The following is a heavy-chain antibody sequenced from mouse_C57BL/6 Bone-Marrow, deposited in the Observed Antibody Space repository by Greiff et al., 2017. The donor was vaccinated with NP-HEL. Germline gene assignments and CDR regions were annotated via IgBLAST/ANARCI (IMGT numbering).Heavy chain of an antibody. D-gene: IGHD2-10*01. Sequence: QVQLQQPGAELVKPGASVKLSCKASGYTFTSYWMHWVKQRPGQGLEWIGMIHPNSGSTNYNEKFKGKATLTVDKSSSTAYMQLSSLTSEDSAVYYCARDHPYYGNYDYAMDYWGHGTSVTVSS. V-gene: IGHV1-64*01. CDR3: ARDHPYYGNYDYAMDY. CDR1: GYTFTSYW. J-gene: IGHJ4*01. CDR2: IHPNSGST.